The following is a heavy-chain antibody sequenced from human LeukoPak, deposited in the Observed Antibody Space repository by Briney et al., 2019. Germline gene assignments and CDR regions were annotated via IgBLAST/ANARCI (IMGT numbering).Heavy chain of an antibody. D-gene: IGHD1-26*01. V-gene: IGHV3-33*01. CDR3: ARDLGGSYGYFDY. J-gene: IGHJ4*02. Sequence: GRSLRLSCAASGFTFSSYNMHWVRQAPGKGLEWVAVIWYDGSNKYCADSVKGRFTISRDNSKNTLYVQMNSLRVEDTAVYYCARDLGGSYGYFDYWGQGTLVTVSP. CDR2: IWYDGSNK. CDR1: GFTFSSYN.